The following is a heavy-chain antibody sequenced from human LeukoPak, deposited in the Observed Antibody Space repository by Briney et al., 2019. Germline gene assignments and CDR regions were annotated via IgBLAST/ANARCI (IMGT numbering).Heavy chain of an antibody. J-gene: IGHJ4*02. D-gene: IGHD2-8*01. CDR1: GGSISSGGYY. Sequence: SETLSLTCTVSGGSISSGGYYWSWVRQHPGKGLEWIGYIYYSGSTYYNPSLKSRVTISVDTSKNQFSLKLSSVTAADTAVYYCARAGPNYYLDYWGQGTLVTVSS. V-gene: IGHV4-31*03. CDR2: IYYSGST. CDR3: ARAGPNYYLDY.